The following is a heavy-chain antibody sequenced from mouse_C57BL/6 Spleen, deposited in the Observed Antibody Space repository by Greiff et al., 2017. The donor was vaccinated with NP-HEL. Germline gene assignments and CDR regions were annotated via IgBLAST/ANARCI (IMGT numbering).Heavy chain of an antibody. J-gene: IGHJ1*03. CDR3: ARPPLDYGSSYWYFDV. D-gene: IGHD1-1*01. CDR2: ISSGGSYT. CDR1: GFTFSSYG. V-gene: IGHV5-6*01. Sequence: VQLQQSGGDLVKPGGSLKLSCAASGFTFSSYGMSWVRQTPDKRLEWVATISSGGSYTYYPDSVKGRFTISRDNAKNTLYLQMSSLKSEDTAMYYCARPPLDYGSSYWYFDVWGTGTTVTVSS.